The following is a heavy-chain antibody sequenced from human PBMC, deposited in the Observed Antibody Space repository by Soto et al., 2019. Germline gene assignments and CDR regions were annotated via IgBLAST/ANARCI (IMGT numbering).Heavy chain of an antibody. V-gene: IGHV4-4*02. CDR3: ARESGIAAAGTNYYDYGMDV. CDR1: GGSISSSNW. J-gene: IGHJ6*02. D-gene: IGHD6-13*01. CDR2: IYHSGST. Sequence: SGTLSLTCAVSGGSISSSNWRSFVRPPRGKGLGRIGEIYHSGSTNYNPSLKSRVTISVDKSKNQFSLKLSSVTAADTAVYYCARESGIAAAGTNYYDYGMDVWGQGTTVTVSS.